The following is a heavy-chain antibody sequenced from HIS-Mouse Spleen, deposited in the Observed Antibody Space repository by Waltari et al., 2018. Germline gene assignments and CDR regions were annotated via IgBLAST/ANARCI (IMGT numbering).Heavy chain of an antibody. CDR2: ISYDGSNK. Sequence: QVQLVESGGGVVQPGRSLRLSCAASGFTFSSYGMHWVRQAPGTGLEWVAVISYDGSNKYYADSVKGRFTISRDNSKNTLYLQMNSLRAEDTAVYYCARQTGYSSGWHPADYWGQGTLVTVSS. V-gene: IGHV3-30*03. J-gene: IGHJ4*02. CDR1: GFTFSSYG. D-gene: IGHD6-19*01. CDR3: ARQTGYSSGWHPADY.